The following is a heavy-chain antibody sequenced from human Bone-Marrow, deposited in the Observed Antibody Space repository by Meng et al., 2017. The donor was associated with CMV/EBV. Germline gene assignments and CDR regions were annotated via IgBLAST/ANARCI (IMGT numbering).Heavy chain of an antibody. J-gene: IGHJ6*02. CDR1: GYTFTSYG. V-gene: IGHV1-69*13. CDR3: ARDIVVVPAAIWGYYYYGMDV. D-gene: IGHD2-2*01. Sequence: VKVSCKASGYTFTSYGISWVRQAPGQGLEWMGGIIPIFGTANYAQKFQGRVTITTDESTSTAYMELSSLRSEDTAVYYCARDIVVVPAAIWGYYYYGMDVWGQGTTVTVSS. CDR2: IIPIFGTA.